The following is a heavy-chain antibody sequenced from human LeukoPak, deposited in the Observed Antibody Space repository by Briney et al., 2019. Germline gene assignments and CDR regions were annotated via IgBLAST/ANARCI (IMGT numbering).Heavy chain of an antibody. Sequence: GASVKVSCKVSGYTLTELSMHWVRQTPGKGLEWMGSFDPEDGETIYAQKFQGRVTMTEDTSTDTAYMELSSLRSEDTAVYYCATAQPLISGSYYLDYWGQGTLVTVSS. CDR1: GYTLTELS. J-gene: IGHJ4*02. V-gene: IGHV1-24*01. D-gene: IGHD1-26*01. CDR3: ATAQPLISGSYYLDY. CDR2: FDPEDGET.